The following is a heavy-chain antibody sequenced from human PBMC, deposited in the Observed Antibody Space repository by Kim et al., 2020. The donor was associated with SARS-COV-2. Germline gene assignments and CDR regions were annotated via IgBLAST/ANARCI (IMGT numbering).Heavy chain of an antibody. Sequence: SETLSLICTVSGGSISSSSYYWGWIRQPPGKGLEWIGSIYYSGSTYYNPSLKSRVTISVDTSKNQFSLKLSSVTAADTAVYYCARHEKSIKIFGVVRDWFDPWGQGTLVTVSS. CDR1: GGSISSSSYY. CDR2: IYYSGST. D-gene: IGHD3-3*01. J-gene: IGHJ5*02. V-gene: IGHV4-39*01. CDR3: ARHEKSIKIFGVVRDWFDP.